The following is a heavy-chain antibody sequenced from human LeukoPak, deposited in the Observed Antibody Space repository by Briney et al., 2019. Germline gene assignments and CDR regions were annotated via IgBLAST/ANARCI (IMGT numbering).Heavy chain of an antibody. V-gene: IGHV3-7*01. CDR1: GFTFSSYW. Sequence: GGSLRLSCAASGFTFSSYWMSWVRQAPGKGLEWVANIKQDGSEKYYVDSVKGRFTISRDNAKNSLYLQMNSLRAEDTAVYYCASADGGNFLGPDYFDYWGQGTLVTVSS. D-gene: IGHD4-23*01. CDR2: IKQDGSEK. CDR3: ASADGGNFLGPDYFDY. J-gene: IGHJ4*02.